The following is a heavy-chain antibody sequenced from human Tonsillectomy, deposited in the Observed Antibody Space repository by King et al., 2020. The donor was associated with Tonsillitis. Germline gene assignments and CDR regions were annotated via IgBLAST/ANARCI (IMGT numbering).Heavy chain of an antibody. D-gene: IGHD3-10*01. CDR3: IRDERFGEWSGELFYYHYYMEV. Sequence: EVQLVESGGGLVLPGRSLRLSCTASGFTFADYSMTWVRQAPGKGLEWVGFIRDKAHGGTTQYAASVKGRFTISRDDSKGIAYLQMNRLKSEDTAVYYCIRDERFGEWSGELFYYHYYMEVWGKGTTVTVSS. CDR2: IRDKAHGGTT. V-gene: IGHV3-49*04. CDR1: GFTFADYS. J-gene: IGHJ6*03.